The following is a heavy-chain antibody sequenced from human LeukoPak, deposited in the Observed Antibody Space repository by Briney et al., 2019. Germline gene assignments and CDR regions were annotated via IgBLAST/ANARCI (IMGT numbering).Heavy chain of an antibody. CDR1: GYSFTSYG. CDR3: AMEWELLGSLDY. CDR2: INAGNGNT. D-gene: IGHD1-26*01. V-gene: IGHV1-3*01. Sequence: GESLKISCKGSGYSFTSYGISWVRQAPGQRLEWMGWINAGNGNTKYSQKFQGRVAITRDTSASTAYMELSSLRSEDTAVYYCAMEWELLGSLDYWGQGTLVTVSS. J-gene: IGHJ4*02.